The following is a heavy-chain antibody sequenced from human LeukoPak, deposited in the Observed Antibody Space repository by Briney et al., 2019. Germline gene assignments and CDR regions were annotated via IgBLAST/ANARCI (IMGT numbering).Heavy chain of an antibody. CDR2: INPSGGTT. CDR3: ARGGEAYNSAHDY. J-gene: IGHJ4*02. CDR1: GYTFTNYF. V-gene: IGHV1-46*03. D-gene: IGHD5-24*01. Sequence: VASVKVSCKALGYTFTNYFMHWVRQAPGEGLEWMGIINPSGGTTTYAQNFQGRVTMTRDTSTSTVYMELSSLRSEDTAMYYCARGGEAYNSAHDYWGQGTLVTVSS.